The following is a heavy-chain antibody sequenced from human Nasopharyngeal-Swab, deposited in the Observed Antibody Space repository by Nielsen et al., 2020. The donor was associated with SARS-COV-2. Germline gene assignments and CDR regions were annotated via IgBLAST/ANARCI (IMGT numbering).Heavy chain of an antibody. V-gene: IGHV3-30*18. Sequence: GVSLKISCAASGFTFSSYGMHWVRQAPGKGLEWVAVISYDGSNKYYADSVKGRFTISRDNSKNTLYLQMNSLRAEDTAVYYCAKDFVDTAMVNAFDIWGQGTMVTVSS. CDR1: GFTFSSYG. J-gene: IGHJ3*02. CDR2: ISYDGSNK. CDR3: AKDFVDTAMVNAFDI. D-gene: IGHD5-18*01.